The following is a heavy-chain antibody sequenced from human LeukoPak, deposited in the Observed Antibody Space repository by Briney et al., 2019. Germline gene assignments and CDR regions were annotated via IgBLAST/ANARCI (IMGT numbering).Heavy chain of an antibody. CDR3: ARGNSPMVGRYYLEL. CDR2: IYSGGAA. V-gene: IGHV3-53*01. CDR1: GFSVVSYY. Sequence: GGSLRLSCAASGFSVVSYYMTWVRQAPGKGLEWVSVIYSGGAAFYTDSVKGRFTISRDGSKKTVYLQMNSLRAEDTAVYYCARGNSPMVGRYYLELWGQGTLVTVPS. J-gene: IGHJ4*02. D-gene: IGHD4/OR15-4a*01.